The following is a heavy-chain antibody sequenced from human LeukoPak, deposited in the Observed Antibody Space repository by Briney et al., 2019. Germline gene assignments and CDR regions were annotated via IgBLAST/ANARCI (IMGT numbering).Heavy chain of an antibody. CDR2: ISSTSSYI. CDR3: ARAKFDSSGYYYRGFDI. D-gene: IGHD3-22*01. CDR1: GFTFSSYS. J-gene: IGHJ3*02. Sequence: GGSLRLSCAASGFTFSSYSMNWVRQAPGKGLEWVSSISSTSSYIYYAASVKGRFTISRDNAKSSLYLQMNSLRAEDTAVYYCARAKFDSSGYYYRGFDIWGQGTMVTVSS. V-gene: IGHV3-21*01.